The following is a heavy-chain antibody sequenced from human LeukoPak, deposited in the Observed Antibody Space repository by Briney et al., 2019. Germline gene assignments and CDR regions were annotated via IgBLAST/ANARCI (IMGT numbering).Heavy chain of an antibody. CDR1: GGSISSNY. CDR3: ARRVYCSSTSCYAFDY. CDR2: IHTSGST. Sequence: PSETLSLTCSVSGGSISSNYWSWIRQPAGKGLEWIGRIHTSGSTNYNPSLKSRVTMSVDTSKNQISLKLSSVTAADTAVYYCARRVYCSSTSCYAFDYWGQGTLVTVSS. D-gene: IGHD2-2*01. J-gene: IGHJ4*02. V-gene: IGHV4-4*07.